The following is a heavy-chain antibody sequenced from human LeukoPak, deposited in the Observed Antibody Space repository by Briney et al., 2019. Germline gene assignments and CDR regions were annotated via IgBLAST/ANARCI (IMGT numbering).Heavy chain of an antibody. CDR1: GFTFSSYG. V-gene: IGHV3-30*03. CDR2: ISHDGSAT. D-gene: IGHD3-16*01. J-gene: IGHJ4*02. CDR3: ARWGGVVGEPNLLAY. Sequence: GGSLRLSCAASGFTFSSYGMYWVRQAPGKGLEWVAIISHDGSATYYSHSVEGRFTISRDDSRSTVYLQMNSLRPDDTALYYCARWGGVVGEPNLLAYWGQGTLVTVSS.